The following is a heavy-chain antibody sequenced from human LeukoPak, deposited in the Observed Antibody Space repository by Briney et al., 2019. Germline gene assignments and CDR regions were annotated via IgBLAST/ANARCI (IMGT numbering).Heavy chain of an antibody. CDR1: GFTFSSYW. J-gene: IGHJ4*02. V-gene: IGHV3-7*01. D-gene: IGHD1-26*01. CDR3: ARYSGSYLDHYYFDY. CDR2: IKQDGSEK. Sequence: GGSLRLSCAASGFTFSSYWMRWVRQAPGKGLEWVANIKQDGSEKYYVDSVKGRFTISRDNAKNSLYLRMNSLRAEDTAVYYCARYSGSYLDHYYFDYWGQGTLVTVSS.